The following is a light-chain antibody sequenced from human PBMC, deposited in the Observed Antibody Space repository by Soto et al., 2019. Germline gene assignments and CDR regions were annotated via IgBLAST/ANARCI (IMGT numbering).Light chain of an antibody. CDR2: EVT. CDR3: SSSTTSITWV. J-gene: IGLJ3*02. CDR1: GSDIGAYDR. V-gene: IGLV2-14*01. Sequence: QSVLTQPASVSGSPGQSITITCTGTGSDIGAYDRVSWYQQHPGKAPKLIIFEVTNRPSGSSYRFSGSKSGNMASLTISGLQAEDEADYYCSSSTTSITWVFGGGTKVTVL.